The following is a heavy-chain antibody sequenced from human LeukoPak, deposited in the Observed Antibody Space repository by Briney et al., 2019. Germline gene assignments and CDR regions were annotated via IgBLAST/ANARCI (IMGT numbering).Heavy chain of an antibody. Sequence: GGSLRLSCAASGFTASSNYMSWVRQAPGKGLEWVSVIYSGGSTYYADSVKGRFTISRDNSKNTLYLQMNSLRAEDTAVYYCARENTMVRAFDYWGQGTLVTVSS. V-gene: IGHV3-53*01. CDR1: GFTASSNY. CDR3: ARENTMVRAFDY. D-gene: IGHD3-10*01. J-gene: IGHJ4*02. CDR2: IYSGGST.